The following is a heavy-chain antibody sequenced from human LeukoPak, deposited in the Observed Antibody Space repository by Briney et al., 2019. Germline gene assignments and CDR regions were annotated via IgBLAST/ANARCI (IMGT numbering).Heavy chain of an antibody. J-gene: IGHJ5*02. D-gene: IGHD4-11*01. Sequence: GASVKVSCKASGGTFSSYAISWVRQAPGQGLEWMGGIIPIFGTANYAQKFQGRVTITTDESTSTAYMELSSLRSEDTAVYYCARVPMLSMTTVTNWFDPWGQGTLVTVSS. V-gene: IGHV1-69*05. CDR2: IIPIFGTA. CDR1: GGTFSSYA. CDR3: ARVPMLSMTTVTNWFDP.